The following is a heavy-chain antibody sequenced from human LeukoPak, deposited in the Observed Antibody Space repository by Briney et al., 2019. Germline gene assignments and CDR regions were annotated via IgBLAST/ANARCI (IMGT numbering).Heavy chain of an antibody. J-gene: IGHJ6*02. V-gene: IGHV1-2*06. CDR1: GYAFTASY. Sequence: ASVKVSCKASGYAFTASYMQWARQAPGQGLEWMGRINPSNGDTEYEQKLQGRVTMTRERSMSTVYMELSRLTSDDTAVYYCARSWYGMDVWGQGTTVTVSS. D-gene: IGHD1-14*01. CDR2: INPSNGDT. CDR3: ARSWYGMDV.